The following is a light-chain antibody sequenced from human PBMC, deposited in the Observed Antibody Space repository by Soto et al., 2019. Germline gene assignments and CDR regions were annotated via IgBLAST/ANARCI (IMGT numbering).Light chain of an antibody. CDR3: CSYAGSSTSPYV. J-gene: IGLJ1*01. Sequence: QSALTQPASVSGSPGQSITISCTGTRSDFGSHNLVSWYQQYPGKAPKLMIYGASKRPSGVSDRFAGSKSGNTASLTISGLQAEDEADYYCCSYAGSSTSPYVFGTGTKVTVL. V-gene: IGLV2-23*01. CDR1: RSDFGSHNL. CDR2: GAS.